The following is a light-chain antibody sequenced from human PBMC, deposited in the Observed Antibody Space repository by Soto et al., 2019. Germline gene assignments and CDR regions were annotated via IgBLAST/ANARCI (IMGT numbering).Light chain of an antibody. CDR1: SSDVGRYNF. J-gene: IGLJ3*02. CDR3: SSYTTSGTWV. V-gene: IGLV2-14*01. CDR2: EVT. Sequence: QSVLTQPASVSGSPGQSVTISCTGSSSDVGRYNFVSWYQHHPGKAPQLMIYEVTNRPSGVSTRFSGPKSGNTASLTISGLQAEDEADFYCSSYTTSGTWVFGGGTKLTVL.